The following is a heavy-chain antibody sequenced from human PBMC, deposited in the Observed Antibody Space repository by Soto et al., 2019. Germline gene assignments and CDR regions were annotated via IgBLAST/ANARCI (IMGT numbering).Heavy chain of an antibody. CDR3: ARDLRGRYYYDSSGYYPPYFDY. CDR2: INHSGST. CDR1: GGSFSGYY. J-gene: IGHJ4*02. D-gene: IGHD3-22*01. Sequence: ASETLSLTCAVYGGSFSGYYWSWIRQPPGKGLEWIGEINHSGSTNYNPSLKSRVTISVDTSKNQFSLKLSSVTAADTAVYYCARDLRGRYYYDSSGYYPPYFDYWGQGTLVTVSS. V-gene: IGHV4-34*01.